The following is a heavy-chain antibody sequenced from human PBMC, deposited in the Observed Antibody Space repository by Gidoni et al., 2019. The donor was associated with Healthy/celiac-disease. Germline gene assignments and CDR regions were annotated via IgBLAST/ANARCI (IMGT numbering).Heavy chain of an antibody. Sequence: QVQLQQWGAGLLKPSETLSLTCAVYGGSFSGYYWSWIRQPPGKGLEWIGEIKHSGSTNYNPSLKSRVTISVDTSKNQFSLKLSSVTAADTAVYYCASRKQWLVPWNYYYGMDVWGQGTTVSVSS. CDR2: IKHSGST. J-gene: IGHJ6*02. CDR1: GGSFSGYY. D-gene: IGHD6-19*01. CDR3: ASRKQWLVPWNYYYGMDV. V-gene: IGHV4-34*01.